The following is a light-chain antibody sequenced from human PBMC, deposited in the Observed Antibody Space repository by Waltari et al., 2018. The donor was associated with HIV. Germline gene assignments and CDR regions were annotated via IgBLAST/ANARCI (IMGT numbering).Light chain of an antibody. J-gene: IGKJ5*01. V-gene: IGKV1-39*01. CDR1: QSISSY. CDR2: AAS. Sequence: IQMTQSPSSLSASVGARVTITCRASQSISSYLNWYQQKPGKAPKLLIYAASSLQSGVPSRFSGSGSGTDFTLTINSLQPEDFATYYCQQSYSIPITFGQGTRLEIK. CDR3: QQSYSIPIT.